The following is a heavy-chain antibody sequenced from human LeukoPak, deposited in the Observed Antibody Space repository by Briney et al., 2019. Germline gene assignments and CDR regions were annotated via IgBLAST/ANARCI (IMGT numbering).Heavy chain of an antibody. CDR3: VRDQAKIGGGYYMDV. CDR2: ISNSGSSI. Sequence: GWSLRLSCAGSGFTFSSYEMNWVRQAPGTGLEWVSYISNSGSSIYYADSVKGRFTISRDNAKNSLYLQMNSLRVEDTAVYYCVRDQAKIGGGYYMDVWGKGTTVTVSS. V-gene: IGHV3-48*03. D-gene: IGHD1-26*01. J-gene: IGHJ6*03. CDR1: GFTFSSYE.